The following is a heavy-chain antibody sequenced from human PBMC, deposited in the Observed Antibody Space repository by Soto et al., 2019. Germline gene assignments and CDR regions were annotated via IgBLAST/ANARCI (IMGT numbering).Heavy chain of an antibody. J-gene: IGHJ6*02. CDR3: ARDNDIVVVPAAIGYGMDV. Sequence: SQTLSLTCAISGDSVPSNSAAWNWIRQSPSRGLEWLGRTYYRSKWYNDYAVSVKSRITINPDTSKNQFSLQLNSVTPEDTAVYYCARDNDIVVVPAAIGYGMDVWGQGTTVTVSS. V-gene: IGHV6-1*01. CDR1: GDSVPSNSAA. D-gene: IGHD2-2*01. CDR2: TYYRSKWYN.